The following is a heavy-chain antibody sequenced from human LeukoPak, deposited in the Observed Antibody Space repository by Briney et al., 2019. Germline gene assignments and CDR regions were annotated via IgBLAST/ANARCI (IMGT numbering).Heavy chain of an antibody. V-gene: IGHV4-61*02. D-gene: IGHD3-3*01. CDR2: IYTSGST. CDR1: GGSISSGSYY. J-gene: IGHJ5*02. Sequence: SETLSLTCTVSGGSISSGSYYWSWIRQPAGKGLEWIGRIYTSGSTNYNPSLKSRVTISVDTSKNQFSLKLSSVTAADTAVYYCARDSRFGSITVFGIIYENWFDTWGQGTHVIVSS. CDR3: ARDSRFGSITVFGIIYENWFDT.